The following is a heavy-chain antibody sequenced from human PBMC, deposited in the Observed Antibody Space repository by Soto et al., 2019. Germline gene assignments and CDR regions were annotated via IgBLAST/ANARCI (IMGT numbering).Heavy chain of an antibody. Sequence: QEHLVQSGGGVVQPGGSLRLSCAASGFTFSSDGMHWVRQAPGKGLEWVAVILYDGTKKYYAAAMKGRFTISRDNSKNTLYLQMNSLKAEDTAVYYCAKDRGALRWSEEHYYFDYWGQGTLVTVSS. V-gene: IGHV3-30*18. CDR3: AKDRGALRWSEEHYYFDY. D-gene: IGHD4-17*01. CDR2: ILYDGTKK. J-gene: IGHJ4*02. CDR1: GFTFSSDG.